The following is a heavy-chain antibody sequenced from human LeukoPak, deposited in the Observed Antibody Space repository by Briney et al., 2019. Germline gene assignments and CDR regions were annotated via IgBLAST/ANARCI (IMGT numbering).Heavy chain of an antibody. CDR3: ARGHPDSSSWYKLSAFDI. D-gene: IGHD6-13*01. CDR1: GGSFSGYY. CDR2: INHSGST. J-gene: IGHJ3*02. V-gene: IGHV4-34*01. Sequence: PSETLSLTCAVYGGSFSGYYWSWIRQPPGKGLEWIGEINHSGSTNYNPSLKSRVTISVDTSKNQFSLKLSSVTAADTAVYYCARGHPDSSSWYKLSAFDIWGQGTMVTVSS.